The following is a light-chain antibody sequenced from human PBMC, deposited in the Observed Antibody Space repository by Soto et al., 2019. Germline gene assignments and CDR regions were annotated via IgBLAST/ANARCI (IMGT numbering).Light chain of an antibody. CDR2: GSS. CDR3: QSFDGILSGVI. J-gene: IGLJ2*01. CDR1: SSNFGDGYD. Sequence: QSVLTQPPSVSGAPGQSVTISCTGSSSNFGDGYDVHWYQQLPGTAPKLLIYGSSNRPSGVTARFSGSKSGTSASLAITGLQAEDEADYCCQSFDGILSGVIFGGGTKLTVL. V-gene: IGLV1-40*01.